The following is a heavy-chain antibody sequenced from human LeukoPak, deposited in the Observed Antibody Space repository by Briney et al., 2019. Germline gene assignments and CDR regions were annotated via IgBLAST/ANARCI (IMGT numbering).Heavy chain of an antibody. CDR2: ISSSSSTI. Sequence: GGSLRLSRAASGFTFSSYSMNWVRQAPGKGLEWVSYISSSSSTIYYADSVKGRFTISRDNAKNSLYLQMNSLRAEDTAVYYCARRAPFDPWGQGTLVTASS. J-gene: IGHJ5*02. V-gene: IGHV3-48*01. CDR1: GFTFSSYS. CDR3: ARRAPFDP.